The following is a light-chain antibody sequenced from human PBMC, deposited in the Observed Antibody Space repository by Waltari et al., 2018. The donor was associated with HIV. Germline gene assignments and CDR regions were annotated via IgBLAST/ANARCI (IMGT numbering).Light chain of an antibody. V-gene: IGLV2-23*02. CDR3: CSYAGTNTYV. Sequence: QSALTQPASVSGSPGQSITISCTGTSSDVGNYNYVSWYQQHPGKVPKLMIYDVSKRPSGVSNRLSGSKSCNTASLTISWLQAEDEADYYCCSYAGTNTYVFGSGTKVTVL. J-gene: IGLJ1*01. CDR1: SSDVGNYNY. CDR2: DVS.